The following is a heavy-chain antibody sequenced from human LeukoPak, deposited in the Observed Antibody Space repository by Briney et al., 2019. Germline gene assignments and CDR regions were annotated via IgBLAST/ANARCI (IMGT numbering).Heavy chain of an antibody. J-gene: IGHJ4*02. D-gene: IGHD1-26*01. CDR1: SGSISTYY. CDR2: IHYTGST. CDR3: ARSSGSRYYIDY. Sequence: TPSETLSLTCSVSSGSISTYYWSWIRQPPGKRLEWIGFIHYTGSTNYNPSLKSRVTISVDTSKNQFSLKLNSVTAADTAVYFCARSSGSRYYIDYWGQGTLVTVSS. V-gene: IGHV4-59*01.